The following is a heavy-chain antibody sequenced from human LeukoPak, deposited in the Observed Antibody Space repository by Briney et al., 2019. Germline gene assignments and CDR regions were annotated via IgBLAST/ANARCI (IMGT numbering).Heavy chain of an antibody. CDR3: ARGPPYIVAVTAIGFFDY. J-gene: IGHJ4*02. Sequence: IPSETLSLTCAVYGGSLSGYYWSWIRQPPGKGLEWIGEINHSGSTNYNPSLKSRVTISVDTSKNQFSLKLSSVTAADTAVYYCARGPPYIVAVTAIGFFDYWGQGTLVTVSS. CDR2: INHSGST. D-gene: IGHD2-21*02. V-gene: IGHV4-34*01. CDR1: GGSLSGYY.